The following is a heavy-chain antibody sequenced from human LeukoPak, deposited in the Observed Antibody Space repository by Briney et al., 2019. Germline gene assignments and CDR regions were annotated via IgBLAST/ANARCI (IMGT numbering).Heavy chain of an antibody. CDR3: ARDSSGWSLDY. D-gene: IGHD6-19*01. V-gene: IGHV3-66*01. Sequence: VQPGGSLRLSCAASGFTVSSNYMSWVRQAPGKGLEWVSVIYSGGSTYYADSVKGRFTISRDNSKNTLYLQMNSLRAEDTAVYYCARDSSGWSLDYWGQGTLVTVSS. J-gene: IGHJ4*02. CDR1: GFTVSSNY. CDR2: IYSGGST.